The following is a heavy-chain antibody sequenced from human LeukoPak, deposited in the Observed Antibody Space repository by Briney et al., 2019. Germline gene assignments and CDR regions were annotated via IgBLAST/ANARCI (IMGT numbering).Heavy chain of an antibody. CDR2: IYYSGST. J-gene: IGHJ5*02. CDR3: ARRASMISRNWFDP. D-gene: IGHD3-22*01. V-gene: IGHV4-39*07. Sequence: SETLSLTCTVSGGSINSSSYYWGWIRQPPGKGLEWIGSIYYSGSTNYNPSLKSRVTISVDTSKNQFSLKLSSVTAADTAVYYCARRASMISRNWFDPWGQGTLVTVSS. CDR1: GGSINSSSYY.